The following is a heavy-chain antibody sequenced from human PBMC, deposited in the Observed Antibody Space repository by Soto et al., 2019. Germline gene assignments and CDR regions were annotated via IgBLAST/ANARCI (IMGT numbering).Heavy chain of an antibody. Sequence: VQLVESGGGVVQPGRSLRLSCAASGCTFSEYAMHSVHQARGKGVEWVAVVSHDGRNTHYADSVKGRFTISRDSSKNTVSLEMTSLRAEDTAVYYCAKGGRQWLVTSDFNYWGQGALVTVYS. CDR3: AKGGRQWLVTSDFNY. V-gene: IGHV3-30*18. CDR1: GCTFSEYA. J-gene: IGHJ4*02. CDR2: VSHDGRNT. D-gene: IGHD6-19*01.